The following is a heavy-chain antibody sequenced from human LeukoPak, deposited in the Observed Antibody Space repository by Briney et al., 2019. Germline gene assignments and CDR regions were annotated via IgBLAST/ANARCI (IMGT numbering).Heavy chain of an antibody. CDR3: ARQRLRGISYFGF. D-gene: IGHD3-10*01. V-gene: IGHV5-51*01. CDR1: GYSFTSFW. CDR2: IYPGDSDT. Sequence: GESLRISCKGSGYSFTSFWIGWVRQMPGKGLEWMGIIYPGDSDTRYSPSFQGQVTISADKSINTAYLQWSSLKASDTAMYYCARQRLRGISYFGFWGQGTLVTVSS. J-gene: IGHJ4*02.